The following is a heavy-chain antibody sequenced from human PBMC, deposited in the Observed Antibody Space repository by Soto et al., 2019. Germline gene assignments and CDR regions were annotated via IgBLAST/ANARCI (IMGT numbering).Heavy chain of an antibody. J-gene: IGHJ4*02. V-gene: IGHV3-23*01. D-gene: IGHD6-19*01. Sequence: GGSLRLSCVASGFTFRNYALSWVRQAPGKGLEWVSAISGSGGSTYYADSVKGRSTISRDNSKNTLYLQMNSLRAEDTAVYYCAKELHTSSGWSQVIYWGQGTLVTVSS. CDR3: AKELHTSSGWSQVIY. CDR1: GFTFRNYA. CDR2: ISGSGGST.